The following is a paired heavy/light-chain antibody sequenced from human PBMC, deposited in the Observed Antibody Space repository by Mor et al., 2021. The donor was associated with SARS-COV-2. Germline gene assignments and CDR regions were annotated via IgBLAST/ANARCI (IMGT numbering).Light chain of an antibody. CDR3: QHYDTSPLYT. CDR2: GAS. CDR1: QSVSNTY. V-gene: IGKV3-20*01. J-gene: IGKJ2*01. Sequence: EIVLTQSPGTLSLSPGERATLSCRASQSVSNTYLAWYQQKPGQAPRLLIYGASSRATGIPDRFSGSGSGTDFTLTISRLEPEDFAVYYCQHYDTSPLYTFGQGTKLEIK.
Heavy chain of an antibody. J-gene: IGHJ4*02. CDR2: ISGSGDST. Sequence: EVQVLESGGGLVQPGGSLRLSCAASGFTFSTYAMNWGRQAPGKGLEWVSLISGSGDSTYYADSVKGRFTISRDNSKNTLYLQMNGLRAEDTAIYYCTKLSGTYGYSSRVWDSWGQGTLVTVSS. CDR1: GFTFSTYA. V-gene: IGHV3-23*01. CDR3: TKLSGTYGYSSRVWDS. D-gene: IGHD5-18*01.